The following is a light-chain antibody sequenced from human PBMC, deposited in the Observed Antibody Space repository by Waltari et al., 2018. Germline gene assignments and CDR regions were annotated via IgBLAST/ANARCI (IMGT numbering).Light chain of an antibody. V-gene: IGLV3-1*01. Sequence: SYELTQPPSVSVSPGQTASIPCSGDKLGAKYACWYQQKPGQSPVLVIYQDSKRPPGIPERFSGSNSGNTATLTISGTQAMDEADYYCQAWDSSTEEVFGGGTKLTVL. J-gene: IGLJ2*01. CDR2: QDS. CDR3: QAWDSSTEEV. CDR1: KLGAKY.